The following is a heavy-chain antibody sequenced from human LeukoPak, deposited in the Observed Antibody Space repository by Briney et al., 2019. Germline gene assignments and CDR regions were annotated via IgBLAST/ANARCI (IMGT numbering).Heavy chain of an antibody. CDR3: ARATAYDILTGYFDY. J-gene: IGHJ4*02. Sequence: PGGSLRLSCRGSGFQFDDHGVPSVRRAPGKGVEWVSSISSSSSYIYYAESEKGRFNMSRDNPKNPLYLQMNSLRAEDTAVYYCARATAYDILTGYFDYWGQGTLVTVSS. CDR2: ISSSSSYI. CDR1: GFQFDDHG. D-gene: IGHD3-9*01. V-gene: IGHV3-21*01.